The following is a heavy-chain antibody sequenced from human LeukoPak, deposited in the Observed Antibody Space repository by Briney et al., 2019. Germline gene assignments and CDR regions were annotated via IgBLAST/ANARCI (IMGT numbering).Heavy chain of an antibody. CDR1: GFTFSSYE. J-gene: IGHJ3*02. D-gene: IGHD3-16*02. V-gene: IGHV3-48*03. CDR3: ARDRATYDYVWGSYRIDAFDI. Sequence: GGSLRLSCAASGFTFSSYEMNWIRQAPGKGLEWVSYISSSGSTIYYADSVKGRFTISRDNAKNSLYLQMNSLRAEDTAVYYCARDRATYDYVWGSYRIDAFDIWGQGTMVTVSS. CDR2: ISSSGSTI.